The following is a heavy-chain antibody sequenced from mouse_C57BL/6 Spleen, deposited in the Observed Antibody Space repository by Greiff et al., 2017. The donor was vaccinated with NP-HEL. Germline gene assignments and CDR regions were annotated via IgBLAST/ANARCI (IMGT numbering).Heavy chain of an antibody. V-gene: IGHV1-15*01. D-gene: IGHD1-1*01. CDR1: GYTFTDYE. Sequence: VKLVESGAELVRPGASVTLSCKASGYTFTDYEMHWVKQTPVHGLEWIGAIDPETGGTAYNQKFKGKAILTADKSSSTAYMELRSLTSEDSAVYYCTRDDGSSYFYFDYWGQGTTLTVSS. CDR3: TRDDGSSYFYFDY. J-gene: IGHJ2*01. CDR2: IDPETGGT.